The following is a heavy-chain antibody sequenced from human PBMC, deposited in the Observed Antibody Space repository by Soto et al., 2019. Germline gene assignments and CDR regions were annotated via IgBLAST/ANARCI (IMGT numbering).Heavy chain of an antibody. CDR2: LSGGGSTT. D-gene: IGHD3-9*01. Sequence: EVQLLESGGGFVQPGESLRLSCAASGFTFSLSAMSWVRQAPGRGLDWVSSLSGGGSTTDYADSVKGRFTISRDNSKTTVHLQMNSLRAEDTAVYYCAKGTAYDILTGCHYWGQGALVTVSS. J-gene: IGHJ4*02. CDR1: GFTFSLSA. CDR3: AKGTAYDILTGCHY. V-gene: IGHV3-23*01.